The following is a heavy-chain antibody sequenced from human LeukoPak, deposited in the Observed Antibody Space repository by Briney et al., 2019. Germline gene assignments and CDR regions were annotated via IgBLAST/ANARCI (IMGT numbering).Heavy chain of an antibody. V-gene: IGHV3-21*04. Sequence: PGGSLRLSCVASAFTFSSYSMNWVRQAPGKGLEWVSSISSSGSYIYYADSVKGRFTISRDNAKKSLYLQMNSLRAEDTAVYYCAKDSLVFHSSGYYRDYWGQGTLVTVSS. CDR1: AFTFSSYS. D-gene: IGHD3-22*01. CDR2: ISSSGSYI. J-gene: IGHJ4*02. CDR3: AKDSLVFHSSGYYRDY.